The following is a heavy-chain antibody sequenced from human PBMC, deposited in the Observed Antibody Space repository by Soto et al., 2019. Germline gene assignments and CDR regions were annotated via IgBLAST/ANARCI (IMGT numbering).Heavy chain of an antibody. Sequence: EVQLVESGGGLVEPGGSLRLSCAASGFTFSNSEMYWVRQAPGKGLEWVSKINYSGSNIYNSESVKGRFTISRDNAKNSLYLQMSSLTDEDTAVYYWASEGLCGADCYFFEYWGPGTLVTVSS. CDR2: INYSGSNI. CDR3: ASEGLCGADCYFFEY. J-gene: IGHJ4*02. D-gene: IGHD2-21*02. CDR1: GFTFSNSE. V-gene: IGHV3-48*03.